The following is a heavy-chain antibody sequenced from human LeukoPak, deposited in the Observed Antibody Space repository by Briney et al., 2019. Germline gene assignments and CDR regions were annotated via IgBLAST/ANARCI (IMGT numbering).Heavy chain of an antibody. J-gene: IGHJ4*02. CDR2: IGGSGGRT. D-gene: IGHD3-10*01. CDR3: ARRGVVIRVVLVGFHKEAYYFDS. CDR1: GITLSNYG. Sequence: GGSLRLSCAVSGITLSNYGMSWVRQAPGKGLEWVAGIGGSGGRTNYADSVKGRFTISRDSPKNTLYLQMNSLRAEDTAVYFCARRGVVIRVVLVGFHKEAYYFDSWGQGALVTVSS. V-gene: IGHV3-23*01.